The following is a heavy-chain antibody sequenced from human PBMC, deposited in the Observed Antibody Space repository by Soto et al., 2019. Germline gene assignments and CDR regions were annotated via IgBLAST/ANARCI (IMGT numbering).Heavy chain of an antibody. CDR2: IYYSGST. J-gene: IGHJ5*02. CDR1: GGSISSGGYY. Sequence: QVQLQESGPGLVKPSQTLSLTCTVSGGSISSGGYYWSWIRQHPGKGLEWIGYIYYSGSTYYNPSLKSRVTIPVDTSKNQFSLKLSSVTAADTAVYYCARDQGAIGYNWFDPWGQGTLVTVSS. CDR3: ARDQGAIGYNWFDP. V-gene: IGHV4-31*03. D-gene: IGHD2-15*01.